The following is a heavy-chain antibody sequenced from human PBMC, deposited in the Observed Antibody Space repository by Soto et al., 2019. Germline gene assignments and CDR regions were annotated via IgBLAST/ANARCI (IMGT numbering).Heavy chain of an antibody. J-gene: IGHJ4*02. D-gene: IGHD3-22*01. V-gene: IGHV3-30*03. CDR1: EFTFSSYG. CDR2: ISYDGNNK. CDR3: ARDTYYHDSSGYYVFDY. Sequence: QVQLVDSGGGVVQPGRSLTLSCAASEFTFSSYGIHWVRQAPGKGLEWVRIISYDGNNKQYADSVKGRFTISRDNSKSTVHLQMNSLRVEDTAVYYCARDTYYHDSSGYYVFDYWGQGTLVTVSS.